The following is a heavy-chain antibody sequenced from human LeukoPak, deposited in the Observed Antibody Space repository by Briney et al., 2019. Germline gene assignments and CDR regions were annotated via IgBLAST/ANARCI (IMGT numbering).Heavy chain of an antibody. D-gene: IGHD1-14*01. Sequence: AGGSLRLSCTASGFNFNSHWMTWVRQAPGKGLEWVSSISSSSSYIYYADSVKGRFTISRGNAKNTLYLQMNSLRVEDTAVYYCVRKFATGDWGQGTLVTVSS. J-gene: IGHJ4*02. CDR3: VRKFATGD. CDR1: GFNFNSHW. V-gene: IGHV3-21*01. CDR2: ISSSSSYI.